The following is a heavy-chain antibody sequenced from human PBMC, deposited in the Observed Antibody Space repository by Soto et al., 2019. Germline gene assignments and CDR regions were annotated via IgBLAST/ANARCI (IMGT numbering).Heavy chain of an antibody. Sequence: EVPLLESGGGLVQPGGSLRLSCAASGFTFSSYAMSWVRQAPGKGLEWVSVISGSGGSTYSADSVKGRFTISRDNSKNTLYLQMNSLRAEDTAVYYCAKRTVVWYFDLLGRGTLVTVSS. D-gene: IGHD2-15*01. V-gene: IGHV3-23*01. J-gene: IGHJ2*01. CDR1: GFTFSSYA. CDR2: ISGSGGST. CDR3: AKRTVVWYFDL.